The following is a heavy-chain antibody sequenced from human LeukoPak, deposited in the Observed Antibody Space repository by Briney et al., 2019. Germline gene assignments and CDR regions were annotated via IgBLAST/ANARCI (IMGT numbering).Heavy chain of an antibody. Sequence: SETLSLTCTVSGGSISSYYWSWIRQPPGKGLKWIGYIYYSGSTNYNPSLKSRVTISVDTSKNQFSLKLSSVTAADTAVYYCARVSAPPYYYYYMDVWGKGTTVTISS. J-gene: IGHJ6*03. CDR3: ARVSAPPYYYYYMDV. D-gene: IGHD6-6*01. CDR1: GGSISSYY. V-gene: IGHV4-59*01. CDR2: IYYSGST.